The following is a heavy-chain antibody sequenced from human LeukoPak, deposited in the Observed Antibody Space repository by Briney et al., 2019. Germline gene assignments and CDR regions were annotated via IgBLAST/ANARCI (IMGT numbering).Heavy chain of an antibody. CDR1: GFTFSSYS. CDR3: ARALKDGYEY. V-gene: IGHV3-21*01. Sequence: GGSLRLSCAASGFTFSSYSMNWVRQTPGKGLEWVSSISSSSSYIYYADSVKGRFTISRDNAKNSLYLQMNSLRAEDTAVYYCARALKDGYEYWGQGTLVTVSS. CDR2: ISSSSSYI. J-gene: IGHJ4*02. D-gene: IGHD2-15*01.